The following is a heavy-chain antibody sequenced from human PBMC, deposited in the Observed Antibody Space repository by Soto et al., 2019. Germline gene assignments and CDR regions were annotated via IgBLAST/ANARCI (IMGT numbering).Heavy chain of an antibody. CDR3: ARNRPDTTGDSPNWFDP. CDR2: IYYSGST. Sequence: PSETLFLTCTVSGGSVSSGSYYCSWIRQPPGKGLEWIGYIYYSGSTNYNPSLKSRVTISVDTSKNQFSLKLSSVTAADTAVYYCARNRPDTTGDSPNWFDPWGQGTLVT. J-gene: IGHJ5*02. D-gene: IGHD1-1*01. V-gene: IGHV4-61*01. CDR1: GGSVSSGSYY.